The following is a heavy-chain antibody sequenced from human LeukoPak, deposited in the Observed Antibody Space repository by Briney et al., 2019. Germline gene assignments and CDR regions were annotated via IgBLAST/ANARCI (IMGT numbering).Heavy chain of an antibody. D-gene: IGHD6-19*01. Sequence: SETLSLTCTVSGGSVSSSSYYWGWIRQPPGKGLEWIGSIYHSGSTYYNPSLKIRVTISVDTSKNQFSLKLSSVTAADTAVYYCARVGWYSSGWYYFDYWGQGTLVTVSS. CDR1: GGSVSSSSYY. V-gene: IGHV4-39*07. CDR2: IYHSGST. J-gene: IGHJ4*02. CDR3: ARVGWYSSGWYYFDY.